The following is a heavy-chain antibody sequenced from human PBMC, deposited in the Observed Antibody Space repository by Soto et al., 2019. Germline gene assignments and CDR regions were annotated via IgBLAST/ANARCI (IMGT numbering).Heavy chain of an antibody. CDR1: GFTFSSYG. Sequence: GGSLRLSCSASGFTFSSYGMHWVRQAPGKGLEYVSAITNDGSGTYYADFAKGRFTISRDNSKNTLYLQMTSLRPEDTAVYFCVRCAQIGVPGYWYIDWGQGTLVTVSS. D-gene: IGHD3-22*01. CDR3: VRCAQIGVPGYWYID. J-gene: IGHJ4*02. CDR2: ITNDGSGT. V-gene: IGHV3-64D*08.